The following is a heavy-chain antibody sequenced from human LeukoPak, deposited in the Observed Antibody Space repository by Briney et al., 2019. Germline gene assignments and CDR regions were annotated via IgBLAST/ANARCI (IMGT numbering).Heavy chain of an antibody. D-gene: IGHD1-26*01. V-gene: IGHV4-30-2*01. Sequence: PSQTLSLTCTVSGGSVTSGTFYWSWIRQPPGKGLEWIGYISHSGSTYSNPSLKSRVTISVDRSKNQFSLKLSSVTVADTAVYYCARGIVGPNFDYWGQGTLVTVSS. CDR1: GGSVTSGTFY. CDR3: ARGIVGPNFDY. J-gene: IGHJ4*02. CDR2: ISHSGST.